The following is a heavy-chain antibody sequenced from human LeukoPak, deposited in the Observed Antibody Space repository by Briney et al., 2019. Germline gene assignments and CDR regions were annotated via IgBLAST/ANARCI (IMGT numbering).Heavy chain of an antibody. D-gene: IGHD5-24*01. J-gene: IGHJ4*02. CDR3: ARQREMTTIFTALGY. V-gene: IGHV3-48*03. Sequence: GGSLRLSCAASGFTFSSYEMNWVRQAPGKGLEWVSKISSSGSTIYYADSVEGRFTISRDNAKNSLYLQMNSLRAEDTAVYYCARQREMTTIFTALGYWGQGTLVTVSS. CDR2: ISSSGSTI. CDR1: GFTFSSYE.